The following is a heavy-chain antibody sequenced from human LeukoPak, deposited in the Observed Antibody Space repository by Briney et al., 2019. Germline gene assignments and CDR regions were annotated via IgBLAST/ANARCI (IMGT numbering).Heavy chain of an antibody. D-gene: IGHD3-10*02. CDR1: GFTFSHYW. CDR3: AELGITMIGGV. J-gene: IGHJ6*04. Sequence: GGSLRLSCAASGFTFSHYWMQWVRQAPGKGLVWVSRINSDGSGTTYADSVKGRFTISRDNAKNTLYLQMNSLRAEDTAVYYCAELGITMIGGVWGKGTTVTISS. CDR2: INSDGSGT. V-gene: IGHV3-74*01.